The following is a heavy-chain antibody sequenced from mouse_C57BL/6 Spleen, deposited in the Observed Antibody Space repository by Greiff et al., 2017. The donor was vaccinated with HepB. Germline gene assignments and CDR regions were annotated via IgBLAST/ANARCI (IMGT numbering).Heavy chain of an antibody. CDR1: GYTFTSYW. V-gene: IGHV1-50*01. CDR3: ARGMDY. CDR2: IDPSDSYT. Sequence: QVQLQQPGAELVKPGAPVKLSCKASGYTFTSYWMQWVKQRPGQGLEWIGEIDPSDSYTNYNQKFKGKATLTVDTSSSTAYMQLSSLTSEDSAVYYCARGMDYWGQGTSVTVSS. J-gene: IGHJ4*01.